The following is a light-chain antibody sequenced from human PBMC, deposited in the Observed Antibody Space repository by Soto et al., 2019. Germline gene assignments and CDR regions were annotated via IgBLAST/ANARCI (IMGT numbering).Light chain of an antibody. V-gene: IGLV6-57*02. J-gene: IGLJ2*01. Sequence: NFMLTQPHSVSASPGKTVTISCPGSSGSIASNYVQWYQQRPGSAPTTVIYEDNQRPSGVPDRFSGSIDSSSNSASLTISGLKTEDEADYYCQSYDSSNVVFGGGTKITVL. CDR1: SGSIASNY. CDR3: QSYDSSNVV. CDR2: EDN.